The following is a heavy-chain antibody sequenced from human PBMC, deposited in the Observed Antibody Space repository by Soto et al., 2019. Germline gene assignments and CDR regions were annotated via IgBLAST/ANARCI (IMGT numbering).Heavy chain of an antibody. J-gene: IGHJ4*01. Sequence: SETLSLTCAVSGGSLSSSNWWSWVRQPPGKALEWLGEIFYSGSTKYNPSLNSRVTVSADQSKNQLSLRLSSVTAADTAVYYCLNNGGEPYYHDFWGQRILVTVSS. V-gene: IGHV4-4*02. CDR2: IFYSGST. CDR3: LNNGGEPYYHDF. D-gene: IGHD4-17*01. CDR1: GGSLSSSNW.